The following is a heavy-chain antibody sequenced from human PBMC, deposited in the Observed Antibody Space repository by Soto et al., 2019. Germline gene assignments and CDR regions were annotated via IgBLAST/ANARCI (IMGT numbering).Heavy chain of an antibody. V-gene: IGHV3-23*01. D-gene: IGHD6-19*01. J-gene: IGHJ4*02. CDR2: IGYRTTDT. Sequence: EVLLLQSGGGLAQPGESLTLSCATSGFILSRHAMSWVRQAPGKGLDWVSVIGYRTTDTYYADSVKGRFTISRDESKKTVYLQMDNLRVEEAAVDYCATVRGGGWVSDYWGQGNRVTVSS. CDR1: GFILSRHA. CDR3: ATVRGGGWVSDY.